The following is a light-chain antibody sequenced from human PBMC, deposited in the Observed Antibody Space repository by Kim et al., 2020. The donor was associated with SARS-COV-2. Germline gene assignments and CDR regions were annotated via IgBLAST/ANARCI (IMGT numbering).Light chain of an antibody. CDR1: QGISNW. Sequence: DIQMTQSPSSVSASVGDRVTITCRASQGISNWLAWYQQKPGKTPNLLIYAASSLQSGVPSRFSGSGSGTDFTLTISSLQPEDFETYYCKQTNNCAYTFGQGNKLEIK. CDR3: KQTNNCAYT. CDR2: AAS. V-gene: IGKV1D-12*01. J-gene: IGKJ2*01.